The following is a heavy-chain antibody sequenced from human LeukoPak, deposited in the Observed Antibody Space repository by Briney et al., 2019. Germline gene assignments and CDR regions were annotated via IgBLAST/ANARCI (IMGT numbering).Heavy chain of an antibody. J-gene: IGHJ4*02. Sequence: GESLKISCKGSGYIFTNYWIGWVRQMPGKGLEWMGIIYPGDSETRYSPSFQGQVTISVDKSISTAYLQWSSLKASDTAMFYCARVPDRSGYFYYFDYWGQGTLVTLSA. CDR1: GYIFTNYW. V-gene: IGHV5-51*01. CDR2: IYPGDSET. D-gene: IGHD3-22*01. CDR3: ARVPDRSGYFYYFDY.